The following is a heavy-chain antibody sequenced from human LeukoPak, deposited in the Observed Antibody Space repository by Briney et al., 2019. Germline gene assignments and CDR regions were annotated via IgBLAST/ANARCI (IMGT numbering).Heavy chain of an antibody. D-gene: IGHD2-15*01. CDR2: INPNSGDT. J-gene: IGHJ3*02. V-gene: IGHV1-2*06. Sequence: GASVKVSCKASGYTFTGSYINWVRQAPGQGLEWMGRINPNSGDTNVAQKFQGRVTLTRDTSISTSYTELSSLRSDDTAVYFCAKVREVGTNIEVVVVDISGAFDMWGQGTKVTVSS. CDR1: GYTFTGSY. CDR3: AKVREVGTNIEVVVVDISGAFDM.